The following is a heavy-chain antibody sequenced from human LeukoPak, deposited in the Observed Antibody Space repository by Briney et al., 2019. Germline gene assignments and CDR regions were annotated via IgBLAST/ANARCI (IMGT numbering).Heavy chain of an antibody. CDR1: GGSFSDYY. V-gene: IGHV4-34*01. D-gene: IGHD2-2*02. CDR3: ARVYCSSTSCYRGGWFDP. CDR2: INHSGST. Sequence: KPSETLSLTCAVYGGSFSDYYWSWIRQPPGKGLEWIGEINHSGSTNYNPSLKSRVTISVDTSKNQFSLKLSSVTAADTAVYYCARVYCSSTSCYRGGWFDPWGQGTLVTVSS. J-gene: IGHJ5*02.